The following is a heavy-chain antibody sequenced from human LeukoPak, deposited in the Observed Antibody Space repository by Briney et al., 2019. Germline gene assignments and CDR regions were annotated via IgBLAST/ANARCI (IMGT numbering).Heavy chain of an antibody. Sequence: SETLSLTCTVSGGSISSSSYYWGWIRQPPGKGLEWIGSIYYSGSTYYNPSLKSRVTISVDTSKNQFSLKLSSVTAADTAVYYCARAPLYCSSTSCYHWFDPWGQGTLVTVSS. CDR1: GGSISSSSYY. D-gene: IGHD2-2*01. V-gene: IGHV4-39*07. CDR3: ARAPLYCSSTSCYHWFDP. CDR2: IYYSGST. J-gene: IGHJ5*02.